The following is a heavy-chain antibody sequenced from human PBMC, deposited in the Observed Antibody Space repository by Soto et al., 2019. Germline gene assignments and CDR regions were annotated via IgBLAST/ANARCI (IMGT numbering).Heavy chain of an antibody. CDR2: IYWNDDK. CDR3: AHHTITPVTNWFDP. V-gene: IGHV2-5*01. D-gene: IGHD1-20*01. J-gene: IGHJ5*02. CDR1: GFSLTTSGVG. Sequence: SGRTLVNPTQTLTLTCTFSGFSLTTSGVGVGWIRQPPGKALEWLALIYWNDDKRYSPSLKGRLTITKDTSKNQVVLAMTNMDPVDTATYYCAHHTITPVTNWFDPWGLGTLVTVSS.